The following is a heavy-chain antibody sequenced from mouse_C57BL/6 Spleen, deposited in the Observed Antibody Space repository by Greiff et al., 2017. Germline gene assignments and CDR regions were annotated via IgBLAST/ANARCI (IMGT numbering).Heavy chain of an antibody. J-gene: IGHJ2*01. CDR1: GFTFSSYA. Sequence: EVHLVESGGGLVKPGGSLKLSCAASGFTFSSYAMSWVRQTPEKRLEWVATISDGGSYTYYPDNVKGRFTISRDNAKNNLYLQMSHLKSEDTAMYYCARDLGDSYYFDYWGQGTTLTVSS. CDR2: ISDGGSYT. D-gene: IGHD3-1*01. V-gene: IGHV5-4*01. CDR3: ARDLGDSYYFDY.